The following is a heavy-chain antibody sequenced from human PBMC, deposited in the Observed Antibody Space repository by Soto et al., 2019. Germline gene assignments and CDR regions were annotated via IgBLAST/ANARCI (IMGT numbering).Heavy chain of an antibody. J-gene: IGHJ3*02. CDR2: IYYSGSA. V-gene: IGHV4-31*03. D-gene: IGHD3-22*01. CDR1: GGSISSGGYY. Sequence: SETLSLTCTVSGGSISSGGYYWSWIRQHPGKGLEWIGYIYYSGSAYYNPSLKSRVTISVDTSKNQLSLKLSSVTAADTAVYYCARDSPIYYDSSALRAFDIWGQGTMVTVSS. CDR3: ARDSPIYYDSSALRAFDI.